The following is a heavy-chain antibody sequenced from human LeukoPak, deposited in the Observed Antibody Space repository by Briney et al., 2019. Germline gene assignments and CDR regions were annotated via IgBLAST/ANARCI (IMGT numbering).Heavy chain of an antibody. Sequence: GGSLRLSCAASGFTFSSYGMHWVRQAPGKGLEWVAVISYDGSNKYYADSVKGRFTISRDNAKNSLYLQMNSLRAEDTAVYYCARGGGYCSSTSCYVRDFWSGYWTFDYWGQGTLVTVSS. J-gene: IGHJ4*02. CDR3: ARGGGYCSSTSCYVRDFWSGYWTFDY. CDR1: GFTFSSYG. V-gene: IGHV3-30*03. CDR2: ISYDGSNK. D-gene: IGHD2-2*01.